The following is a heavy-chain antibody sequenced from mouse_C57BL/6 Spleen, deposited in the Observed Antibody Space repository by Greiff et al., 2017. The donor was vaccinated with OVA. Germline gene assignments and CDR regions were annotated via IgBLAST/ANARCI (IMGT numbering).Heavy chain of an antibody. J-gene: IGHJ1*03. CDR2: FHPYNDDT. CDR1: GYTFTTYP. D-gene: IGHD2-4*01. V-gene: IGHV1-47*01. Sequence: VQLQQSGAELVKPGASVKMSCKASGYTFTTYPIEWMKQNHGKSLEWIGNFHPYNDDTKYNEKFKGKATLTVEKSSSTVYLELSRLTSDDSAVYYCARRTYYDYDYWYFDVWGTGTTVTVSS. CDR3: ARRTYYDYDYWYFDV.